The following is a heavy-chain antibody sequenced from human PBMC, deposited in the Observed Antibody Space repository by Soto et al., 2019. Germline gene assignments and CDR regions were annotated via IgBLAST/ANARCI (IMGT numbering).Heavy chain of an antibody. J-gene: IGHJ3*02. CDR2: ISYDGSNK. CDR3: ARDREVVVAATGDAFDI. V-gene: IGHV3-30-3*01. Sequence: PGGSLRLSCAASGFTFSSYAMHWVRQAPGKGLEWVAVISYDGSNKYYADSVKGRFTISRDNSKNTLYLQMNSLRAEDTAVYYCARDREVVVAATGDAFDIWGQGTMVTVSS. CDR1: GFTFSSYA. D-gene: IGHD2-15*01.